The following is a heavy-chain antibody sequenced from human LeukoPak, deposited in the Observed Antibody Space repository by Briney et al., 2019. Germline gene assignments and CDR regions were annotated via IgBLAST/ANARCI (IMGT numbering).Heavy chain of an antibody. D-gene: IGHD2-2*01. CDR2: INSDGSST. Sequence: GGSLRLSCAASGFTFSSNWMHWVRQAPGKGLVWVSQINSDGSSTNYADSVKGRFTISRDNAKNTLYLQMNSLRAEDTAVYYCARTEYCSPTSCKYASFWGQGTVVTVSS. V-gene: IGHV3-74*01. CDR1: GFTFSSNW. J-gene: IGHJ3*01. CDR3: ARTEYCSPTSCKYASF.